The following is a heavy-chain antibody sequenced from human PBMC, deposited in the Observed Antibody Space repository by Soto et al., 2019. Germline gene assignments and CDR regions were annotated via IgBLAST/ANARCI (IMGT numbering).Heavy chain of an antibody. D-gene: IGHD4-4*01. CDR1: GYTFTSYY. V-gene: IGHV1-46*01. Sequence: ASVKVSCKASGYTFTSYYMHWVRQAPGQGLEWMGIINTSGGSTSYAQKFQGRVTMTRDTSTSTVYMELSSLRSEDTAVYYCAREKEPTTVTSYPDDAFDIWGQGTMVTVSS. CDR3: AREKEPTTVTSYPDDAFDI. CDR2: INTSGGST. J-gene: IGHJ3*02.